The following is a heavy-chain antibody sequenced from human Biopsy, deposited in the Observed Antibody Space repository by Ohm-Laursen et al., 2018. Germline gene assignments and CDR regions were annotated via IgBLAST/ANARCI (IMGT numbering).Heavy chain of an antibody. V-gene: IGHV4-34*01. CDR1: GESSSGYF. J-gene: IGHJ6*02. D-gene: IGHD5-12*01. Sequence: TLSLTCAVNGESSSGYFWNWISQPPGKGLGWIGEINQSGSTKYNPSLKRRATLSADSSNSQFSLRLTSVTAADTAIYYCARGSGYFKLDVWGQGTTVTVSS. CDR3: ARGSGYFKLDV. CDR2: INQSGST.